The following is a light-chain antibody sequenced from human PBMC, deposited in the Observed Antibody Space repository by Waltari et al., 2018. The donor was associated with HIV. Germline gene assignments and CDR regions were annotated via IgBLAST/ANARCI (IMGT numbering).Light chain of an antibody. CDR1: QSVNDD. CDR3: QQYNNWPPLT. J-gene: IGKJ4*01. Sequence: EIVMTKSPATLSVSPGARATLSCRASQSVNDDLAWYQQKPGQAPSLLIYDASTWATGVPARFSGSGSGTEFTLTISSLQSEDFAVYYCQQYNNWPPLTFGGGTRVEIK. CDR2: DAS. V-gene: IGKV3-15*01.